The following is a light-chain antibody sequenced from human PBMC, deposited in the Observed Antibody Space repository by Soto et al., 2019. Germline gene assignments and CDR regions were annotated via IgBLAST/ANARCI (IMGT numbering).Light chain of an antibody. CDR2: EVS. J-gene: IGLJ2*01. Sequence: QSALTQPPSASGSPGQSVTISCTGSSSDVGGYNYVSWYQQHPGKAPKLMIYEVSKRPSGVPDRFSGSKSGNTASLTVSGPQAEAEDDYDCSSYAGGDNLVFGGGTKLTVL. CDR3: SSYAGGDNLV. V-gene: IGLV2-8*01. CDR1: SSDVGGYNY.